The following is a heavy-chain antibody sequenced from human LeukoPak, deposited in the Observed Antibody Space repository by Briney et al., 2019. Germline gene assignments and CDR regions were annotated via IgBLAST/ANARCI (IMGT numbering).Heavy chain of an antibody. Sequence: SETLSLTCTVSGGSIRSYYWSWIRQPAEKGLEWIGRIYISGSTNYNPSLRSRVTMSVDTSKNQFSLKLSSVTAADTAMYYCARAPEFSSGWLLDYWGQGTLVTVSS. CDR3: ARAPEFSSGWLLDY. V-gene: IGHV4-4*07. J-gene: IGHJ4*02. D-gene: IGHD6-19*01. CDR2: IYISGST. CDR1: GGSIRSYY.